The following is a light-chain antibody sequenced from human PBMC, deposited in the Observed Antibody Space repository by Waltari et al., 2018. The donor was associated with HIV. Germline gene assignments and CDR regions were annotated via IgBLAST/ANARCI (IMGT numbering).Light chain of an antibody. CDR2: GNT. CDR3: QSYDSSLSGSEV. V-gene: IGLV1-40*01. Sequence: QSVLTQPPSVSGAPGQRVTIPGTGNNSNTGAHHAVHWYQQLPGTAPKLLIYGNTNRPSGVPDRFSGSKSGTSASLVITGLRAEDEADYYCQSYDSSLSGSEVFGGGTKLSVL. CDR1: NSNTGAHHA. J-gene: IGLJ2*01.